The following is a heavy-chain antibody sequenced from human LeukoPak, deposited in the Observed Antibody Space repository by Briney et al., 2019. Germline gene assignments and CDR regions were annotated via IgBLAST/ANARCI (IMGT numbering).Heavy chain of an antibody. Sequence: GSLRLSCAASGFTFSSYSMNWVRQAPGKGLEWIGSVSYTGRTYYTPSLKSRLTISVDTSKNQFSLRLSSVTAADTAVYYCARQEAHAASGYDLIDHWGQGTLVTVSS. J-gene: IGHJ4*02. CDR1: GFTFSSYSMN. D-gene: IGHD5-12*01. CDR2: VSYTGRT. V-gene: IGHV4-39*01. CDR3: ARQEAHAASGYDLIDH.